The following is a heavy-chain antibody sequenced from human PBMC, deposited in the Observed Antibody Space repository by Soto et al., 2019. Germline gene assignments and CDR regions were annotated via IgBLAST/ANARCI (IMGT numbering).Heavy chain of an antibody. CDR3: ARQTGYYGSGSYYRHYYYGIDV. D-gene: IGHD3-10*01. CDR1: GGSISSYY. CDR2: IYYSGST. Sequence: PSETLSLTCTVSGGSISSYYWSWIRQPPGKGLEWIGYIYYSGSTNYNPSLKSRVTISVDTSKNQFSLKLSSVTAADTAVYYCARQTGYYGSGSYYRHYYYGIDVWGQGTTVTVSS. J-gene: IGHJ6*02. V-gene: IGHV4-59*01.